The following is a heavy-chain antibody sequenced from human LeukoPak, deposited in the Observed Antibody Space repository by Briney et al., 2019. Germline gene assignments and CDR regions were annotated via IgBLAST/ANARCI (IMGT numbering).Heavy chain of an antibody. CDR2: IYPGDSDT. CDR1: GYSFTRFW. CDR3: ARRGYGYSQPDY. V-gene: IGHV5-51*07. J-gene: IGHJ4*02. D-gene: IGHD5-18*01. Sequence: GESLKISCKGSGYSFTRFWIGWVHQTPGKGPEWMGLIYPGDSDTRYRPSFQGQVTISADKSISTAYLQWSSLKASDTAMYYCARRGYGYSQPDYWGQGTLVTVSS.